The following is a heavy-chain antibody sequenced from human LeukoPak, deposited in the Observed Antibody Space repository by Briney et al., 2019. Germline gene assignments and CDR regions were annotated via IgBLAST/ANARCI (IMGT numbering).Heavy chain of an antibody. D-gene: IGHD3-3*01. CDR3: ARINYYDFWSGQFDY. CDR1: GYTFTGYY. Sequence: ASVKVSCKASGYTFTGYYMHWVRQAPGQGLEWMGWINPNSGGTNYAQKFQGRVTMTRDTSINTAYMELSRLRSDDTAVYYCARINYYDFWSGQFDYWGQGTLVTVSS. V-gene: IGHV1-2*02. CDR2: INPNSGGT. J-gene: IGHJ4*02.